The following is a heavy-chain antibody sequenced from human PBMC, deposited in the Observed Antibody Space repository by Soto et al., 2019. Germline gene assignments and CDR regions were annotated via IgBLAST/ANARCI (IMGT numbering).Heavy chain of an antibody. Sequence: SETLSLTCTVSGGSISSGGYYWSWIRQHPGKGLEWIGYIYYSGSTYYNPSLKSRVTISVDTSKNQFSLKLSSVTAADTAVYYCARVGIAAAVEYYYGMDGRGQGTTVTVSS. CDR1: GGSISSGGYY. J-gene: IGHJ6*02. V-gene: IGHV4-31*03. CDR2: IYYSGST. D-gene: IGHD6-13*01. CDR3: ARVGIAAAVEYYYGMDG.